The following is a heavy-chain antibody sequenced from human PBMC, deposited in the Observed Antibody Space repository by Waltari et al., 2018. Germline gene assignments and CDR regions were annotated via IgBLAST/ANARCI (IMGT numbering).Heavy chain of an antibody. J-gene: IGHJ3*01. CDR1: GFNFVAVA. CDR2: ISFDGTNG. D-gene: IGHD3-3*01. Sequence: QVQLMESGGGVVQPGRSLRLSCAASGFNFVAVALHWVRQAPGKGLDWVAVISFDGTNGYYEDSVKGRFTISRDNSMRTVYLQMNSLRPEDTAVYYCAKNFGVGAPEATLDFWGPGTMVTVSS. CDR3: AKNFGVGAPEATLDF. V-gene: IGHV3-30-3*02.